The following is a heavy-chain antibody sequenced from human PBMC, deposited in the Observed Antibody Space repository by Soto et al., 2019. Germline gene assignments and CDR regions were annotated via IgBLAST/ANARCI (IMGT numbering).Heavy chain of an antibody. CDR3: ANLDSSGYYYYDY. Sequence: GGSLRLSCAASGFTFSSYAMSWVRQAPGKGLEWVSAISGSGGSTYYADSVKGRFTISRDNSKNTLYLQMNSLRAEDTAVYYCANLDSSGYYYYDYWGQGTLVTAPQ. CDR2: ISGSGGST. J-gene: IGHJ4*02. CDR1: GFTFSSYA. V-gene: IGHV3-23*01. D-gene: IGHD3-22*01.